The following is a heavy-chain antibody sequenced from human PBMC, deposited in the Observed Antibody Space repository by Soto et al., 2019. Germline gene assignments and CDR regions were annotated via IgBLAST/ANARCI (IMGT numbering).Heavy chain of an antibody. CDR2: IDPSDSYT. Sequence: GESLKISCKGSGYGFTSYWISWVRQMPGKGLEWMGRIDPSDSYTNYSPSFQGHVTISADKSISTAYLQWSSLKASDTAMYYCARRQLWSRYYYYYGMDVWGQGTTVTVSS. V-gene: IGHV5-10-1*01. D-gene: IGHD5-18*01. CDR3: ARRQLWSRYYYYYGMDV. J-gene: IGHJ6*02. CDR1: GYGFTSYW.